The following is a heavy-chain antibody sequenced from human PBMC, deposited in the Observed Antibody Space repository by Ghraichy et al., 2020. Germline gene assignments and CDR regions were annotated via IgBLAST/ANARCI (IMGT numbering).Heavy chain of an antibody. CDR3: AKGYCSSTSCYMRYYYYGMDV. D-gene: IGHD2-2*02. Sequence: GESLNISCVASGFTFSSYGMHWVRQAPGKGLEWVAFIRYDGSNKYYADSVKGRFTISRYNSKNTLYLQMNSLRAEYTAVYYCAKGYCSSTSCYMRYYYYGMDVWGQGTTVTVSS. CDR2: IRYDGSNK. V-gene: IGHV3-30*02. CDR1: GFTFSSYG. J-gene: IGHJ6*02.